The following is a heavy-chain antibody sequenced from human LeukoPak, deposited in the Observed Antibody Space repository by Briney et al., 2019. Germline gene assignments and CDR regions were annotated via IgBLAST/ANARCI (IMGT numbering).Heavy chain of an antibody. CDR2: ISYDGSNK. V-gene: IGHV3-30*18. CDR3: AKDPSYDFWSGYYTGDY. CDR1: GFTFGSYG. Sequence: GRSLRLSCAASGFTFGSYGMHWVRQAPGKGLEWVAVISYDGSNKYYADSVKGRFTISRDNSKNTLYLQMNSLRAEDTAVYYCAKDPSYDFWSGYYTGDYWGQGTLVTVSS. D-gene: IGHD3-3*01. J-gene: IGHJ4*02.